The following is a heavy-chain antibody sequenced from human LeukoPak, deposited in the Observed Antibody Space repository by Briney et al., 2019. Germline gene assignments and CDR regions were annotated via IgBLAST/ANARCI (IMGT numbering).Heavy chain of an antibody. CDR1: GGSISSGGYY. CDR2: INHSGST. Sequence: PSETLSLTCTVSGGSISSGGYYWSWIRQPPGKGLEWIGEINHSGSTNYNPSLKSRVTISVDTSKNQFSLKLSSVTAADTAVYYCARERGNSGGSWTDYRTVRASSNWFDPWGQGTLVTVSS. D-gene: IGHD6-13*01. CDR3: ARERGNSGGSWTDYRTVRASSNWFDP. V-gene: IGHV4-39*07. J-gene: IGHJ5*02.